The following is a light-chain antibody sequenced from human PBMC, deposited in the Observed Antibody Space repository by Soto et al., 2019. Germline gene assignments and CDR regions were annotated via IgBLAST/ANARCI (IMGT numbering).Light chain of an antibody. CDR1: QSISSY. J-gene: IGKJ1*01. CDR3: QQLNSYPPT. V-gene: IGKV1-39*01. Sequence: DIQMTQSPSSLSASVGERVTITCRASQSISSYLNWYQQKPGKAPKLLIYAASTLQSGVPSRFSGSGSGTDFTLTISSLQPEDFATYYCQQLNSYPPTFGQGTKVDIK. CDR2: AAS.